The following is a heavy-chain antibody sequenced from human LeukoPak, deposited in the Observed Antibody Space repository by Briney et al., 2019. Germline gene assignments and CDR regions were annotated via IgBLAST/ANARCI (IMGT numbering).Heavy chain of an antibody. D-gene: IGHD3-10*01. V-gene: IGHV3-48*01. CDR2: FSSSGNTI. Sequence: PGGSLRLSCAASGFTFSTYAMNWVRQAPGKGLAWLSYFSSSGNTISYADSVKGRFTVSRDNAKNSLYLHMNSLRAEDTAVYYCARLRYYSDGAAFDIWGQGTMVTVSS. J-gene: IGHJ3*02. CDR1: GFTFSTYA. CDR3: ARLRYYSDGAAFDI.